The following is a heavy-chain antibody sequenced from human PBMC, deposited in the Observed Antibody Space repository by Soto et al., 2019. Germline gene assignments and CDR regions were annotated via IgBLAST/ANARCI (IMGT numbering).Heavy chain of an antibody. CDR3: AYSSTPFDY. V-gene: IGHV3-74*01. CDR1: GFTFSSYW. D-gene: IGHD6-13*01. Sequence: PGGSLRLSCAASGFTFSSYWMHWVRQAPGKGLVWVSRIKTDGSGTYYADSVKGRLTISRDNAKNTLYLQMNSLRAEDTAVYYCAYSSTPFDYWGQGTLVTVSS. J-gene: IGHJ4*02. CDR2: IKTDGSGT.